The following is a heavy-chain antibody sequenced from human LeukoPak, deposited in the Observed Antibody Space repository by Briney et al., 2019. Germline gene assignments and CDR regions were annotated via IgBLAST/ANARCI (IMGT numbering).Heavy chain of an antibody. CDR2: IRYDGGNK. CDR3: AKDPDYSNYTFDY. J-gene: IGHJ4*02. V-gene: IGHV3-30*02. CDR1: GFTFSSYG. Sequence: GGSLRLSCAASGFTFSSYGMHWVRQAPGKGLEWVAFIRYDGGNKYYPDSAKGRFTISRDNSKNTLYLQMNSLRAEDTAVYYCAKDPDYSNYTFDYWGQGTLVTVSS. D-gene: IGHD4-11*01.